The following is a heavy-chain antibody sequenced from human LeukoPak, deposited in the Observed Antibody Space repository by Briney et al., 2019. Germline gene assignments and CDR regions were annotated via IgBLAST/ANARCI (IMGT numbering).Heavy chain of an antibody. CDR2: INPNSGGT. CDR3: ARLAIPRSAPGRFDP. V-gene: IGHV1-2*02. CDR1: GYTFTSYW. Sequence: ASVKVSCKASGYTFTSYWLHWVRQAPGQGLEWMGWINPNSGGTNYAQKFQGRVTMTRDTSISTAYMELSRLRSDDTAVYYCARLAIPRSAPGRFDPWGQGTLVTVSS. J-gene: IGHJ5*02.